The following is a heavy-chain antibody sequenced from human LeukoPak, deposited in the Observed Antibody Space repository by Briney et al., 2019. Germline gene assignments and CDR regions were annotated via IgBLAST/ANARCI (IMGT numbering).Heavy chain of an antibody. D-gene: IGHD3-10*01. Sequence: SETLSLTCAVSGGSISSGGYSWSWIRQPPGKGLEWIGYVYHSGSTYYNPCLKSRVTISVDRSKNQFSLKLSSVTAADTAVYYCARVIQGYYGSGSYYNSTPYYYYYYGMDVWGKGTTITVSS. CDR1: GGSISSGGYS. CDR3: ARVIQGYYGSGSYYNSTPYYYYYYGMDV. V-gene: IGHV4-30-2*01. J-gene: IGHJ6*04. CDR2: VYHSGST.